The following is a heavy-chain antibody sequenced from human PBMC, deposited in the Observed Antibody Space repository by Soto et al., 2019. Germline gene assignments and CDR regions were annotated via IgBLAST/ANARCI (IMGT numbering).Heavy chain of an antibody. D-gene: IGHD3-22*01. CDR1: GGSILDSTYY. V-gene: IGHV4-39*01. Sequence: QLLLQESGPGLVKPSETLSLTCTVSGGSILDSTYYWAWIRQSPGKGLEWIGTIFYSGGTFYTPSLTSRVTMSVDTSNNQFSLVLSSVTAADTAVYYCARQASGYYYGWFDPWGQGTLVTVSS. CDR3: ARQASGYYYGWFDP. CDR2: IFYSGGT. J-gene: IGHJ5*02.